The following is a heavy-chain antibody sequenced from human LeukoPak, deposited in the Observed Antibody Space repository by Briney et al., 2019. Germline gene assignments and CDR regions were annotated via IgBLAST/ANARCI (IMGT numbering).Heavy chain of an antibody. J-gene: IGHJ4*02. V-gene: IGHV3-23*01. CDR2: ISGSGGST. Sequence: PGGSLRLSCVASDFTFSSYGMSWVRQAPGKGLKWVSAISGSGGSTHYADSVKGRFSISRDNSRNTLYLQMSGLMAEDTAVYYCAPLGGLIVRSFDYWGQGTLVTVSS. CDR3: APLGGLIVRSFDY. CDR1: DFTFSSYG. D-gene: IGHD3-16*02.